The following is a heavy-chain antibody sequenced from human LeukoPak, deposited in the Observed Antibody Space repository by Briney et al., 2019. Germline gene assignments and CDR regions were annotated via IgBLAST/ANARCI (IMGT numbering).Heavy chain of an antibody. CDR3: ARERRGRLRFGNYDFWSGGNYYMDV. CDR1: GGSISSSSYY. D-gene: IGHD3-3*01. J-gene: IGHJ6*03. V-gene: IGHV4-39*07. Sequence: PSETLSLTCTVSGGSISSSSYYWGWIRQPPGEGLEWIGSIYYSGSTYYNPSLKSRVTISVDTSKNQFSLKLSSVTAADTAVYYCARERRGRLRFGNYDFWSGGNYYMDVWGKGTTVTVSS. CDR2: IYYSGST.